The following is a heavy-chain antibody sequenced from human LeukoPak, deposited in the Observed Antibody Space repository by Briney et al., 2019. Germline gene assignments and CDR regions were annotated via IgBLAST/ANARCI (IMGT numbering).Heavy chain of an antibody. CDR3: AKGIAAGGLTTFDY. Sequence: GGSLRLSCSASGFTFSSYAINWVRQAPGKGLEYVSGISSNGGSIYYADSVKGRFTISRDNSVNTLYLQMSSLRTEDTAVYYCAKGIAAGGLTTFDYWGQGTLVTVSS. CDR1: GFTFSSYA. CDR2: ISSNGGSI. D-gene: IGHD6-13*01. J-gene: IGHJ4*02. V-gene: IGHV3-64D*06.